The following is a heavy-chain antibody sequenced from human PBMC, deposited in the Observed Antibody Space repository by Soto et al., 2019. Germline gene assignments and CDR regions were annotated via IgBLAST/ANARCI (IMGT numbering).Heavy chain of an antibody. CDR2: IGTAGDT. Sequence: GGSLILSCAASGFTFSSYDMHWVRQATGKGLEWVSAIGTAGDTYYPGSVKGRFTISRENARNSLYLQMNSLRAEDTAVYYCARDEDSSYGMDVWGQGTTVTVSS. D-gene: IGHD6-6*01. J-gene: IGHJ6*02. CDR1: GFTFSSYD. CDR3: ARDEDSSYGMDV. V-gene: IGHV3-13*01.